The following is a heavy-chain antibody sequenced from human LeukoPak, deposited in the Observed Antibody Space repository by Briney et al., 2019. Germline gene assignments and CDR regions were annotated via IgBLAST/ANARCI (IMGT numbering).Heavy chain of an antibody. CDR3: ARAYYYDSSGYPLDAFDI. Sequence: GGSLRLSCAASGFTFSSYWMHWVRQAPGKGLVWVSRINSDGSSTSYADSVKGRFTISRDNVKNTLYLQMNSLRAEDTAVYYCARAYYYDSSGYPLDAFDIWGQGTMVTVSS. J-gene: IGHJ3*02. CDR1: GFTFSSYW. CDR2: INSDGSST. V-gene: IGHV3-74*01. D-gene: IGHD3-22*01.